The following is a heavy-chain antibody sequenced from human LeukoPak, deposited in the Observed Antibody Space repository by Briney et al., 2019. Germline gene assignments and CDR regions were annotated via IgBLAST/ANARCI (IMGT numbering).Heavy chain of an antibody. CDR2: ISGSSGTI. CDR1: GFTFRSHS. CDR3: ARDRPPYCGSYCMIDY. J-gene: IGHJ4*02. D-gene: IGHD1-26*01. V-gene: IGHV3-48*01. Sequence: PGGSLRLSCTASGFTFRSHSMIWVRQAPGKGLEWISYISGSSGTIYYADSVKGRFIISRDNDKNSLYLQMNSLRAEDTAVYYCARDRPPYCGSYCMIDYWGQGTLVTVSS.